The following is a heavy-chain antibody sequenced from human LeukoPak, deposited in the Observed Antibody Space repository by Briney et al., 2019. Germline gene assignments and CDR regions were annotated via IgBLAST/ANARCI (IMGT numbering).Heavy chain of an antibody. CDR2: LNPNSGGT. J-gene: IGHJ5*02. Sequence: GASVKVSCKASGYTFTGYYIHWVRQAPGQGLEWMGWLNPNSGGTKYAQKFQGRVTMTKDTSINTAHMELTRLRSDDTAVYYCARVYGDYSREQFWLDPWGQGTLVTVSS. D-gene: IGHD4-17*01. CDR1: GYTFTGYY. CDR3: ARVYGDYSREQFWLDP. V-gene: IGHV1-2*02.